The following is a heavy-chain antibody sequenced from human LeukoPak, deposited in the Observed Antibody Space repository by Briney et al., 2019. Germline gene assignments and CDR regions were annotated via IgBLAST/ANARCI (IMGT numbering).Heavy chain of an antibody. D-gene: IGHD2-21*01. J-gene: IGHJ4*02. CDR1: GFIFNKYG. Sequence: HPGGSLRLSCAASGFIFNKYGMHWVRQAPGKGLEWVAAIWLDGSKEYYADSVKGRFTISRDNSQNILYLQMSSLRGEDTAVYYCARLPGAQTYYPDYGGQGTLVTVSS. CDR3: ARLPGAQTYYPDY. V-gene: IGHV3-33*01. CDR2: IWLDGSKE.